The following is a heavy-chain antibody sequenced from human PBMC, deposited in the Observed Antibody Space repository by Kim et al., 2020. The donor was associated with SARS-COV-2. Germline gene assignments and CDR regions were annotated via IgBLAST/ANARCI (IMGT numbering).Heavy chain of an antibody. D-gene: IGHD3-9*01. J-gene: IGHJ6*02. CDR3: AREPPSFEYGMDV. V-gene: IGHV3-48*01. Sequence: YADYVKDRFTISRDNANTSLFLQMNSLRAGDTAVYFCAREPPSFEYGMDVWGQGTTVTVSS.